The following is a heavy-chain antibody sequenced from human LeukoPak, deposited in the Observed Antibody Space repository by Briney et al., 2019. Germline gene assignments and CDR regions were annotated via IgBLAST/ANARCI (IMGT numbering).Heavy chain of an antibody. Sequence: AAVKVSCKASGDTFTSYDINWVRQATGQGLEWMGWMNPDSGDTGYAQKFQGRVTITRNTSMSTAYMDLSSLRSEDTAVYYCARLVSAPPRYYYDYMDVWGKGTTVTVSS. J-gene: IGHJ6*03. CDR1: GDTFTSYD. D-gene: IGHD2-2*01. V-gene: IGHV1-8*01. CDR3: ARLVSAPPRYYYDYMDV. CDR2: MNPDSGDT.